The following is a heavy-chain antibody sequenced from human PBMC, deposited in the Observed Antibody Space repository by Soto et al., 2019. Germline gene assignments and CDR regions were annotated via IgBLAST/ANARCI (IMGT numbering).Heavy chain of an antibody. CDR1: GFNLSDSA. V-gene: IGHV3-73*01. D-gene: IGHD6-19*01. J-gene: IGHJ5*02. CDR3: SRPYSSGLNWLDP. CDR2: IRTKVNSYET. Sequence: EVPLVESGGGLVQPGGSLKLSCAASGFNLSDSAMHWVRQASGQGLEWLGRIRTKVNSYETAYAASVKGRFIISRDDSKNTAYLQMNSLETEDTAVYYCSRPYSSGLNWLDPWGQGTLVTVSS.